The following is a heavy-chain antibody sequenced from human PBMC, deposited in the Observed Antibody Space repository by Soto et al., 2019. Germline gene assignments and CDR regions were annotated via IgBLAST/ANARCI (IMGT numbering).Heavy chain of an antibody. Sequence: PGETLKISCKGSGYNFASYWIGWVRQMPGKGLEWMGIIYPGDSDTRYSPSFQGQVTISADKSISTAYLQWSSLKASDTAMYYCARLSHYYDSSGYYWLFDYWGQGTLVTVSS. V-gene: IGHV5-51*01. CDR3: ARLSHYYDSSGYYWLFDY. J-gene: IGHJ4*02. D-gene: IGHD3-22*01. CDR1: GYNFASYW. CDR2: IYPGDSDT.